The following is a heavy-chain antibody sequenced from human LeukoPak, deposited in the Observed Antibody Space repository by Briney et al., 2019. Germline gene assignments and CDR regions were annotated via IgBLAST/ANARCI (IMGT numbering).Heavy chain of an antibody. CDR1: GGSFSGYY. CDR3: AGEPMVRGVMDAFDI. J-gene: IGHJ3*02. D-gene: IGHD3-10*01. Sequence: PSETLSLTCAVYGGSFSGYYWSWIRHPPGKGLEWIGEINHSGSTNYNPSLKSRVTISVDTSKNQFSLKLSSVTAADTAVYYCAGEPMVRGVMDAFDIWGQGTMVTVSS. CDR2: INHSGST. V-gene: IGHV4-34*01.